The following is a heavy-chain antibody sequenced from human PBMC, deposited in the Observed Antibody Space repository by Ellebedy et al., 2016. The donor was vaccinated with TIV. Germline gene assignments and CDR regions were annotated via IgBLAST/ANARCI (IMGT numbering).Heavy chain of an antibody. CDR3: ARGYGSGSYSGMDV. CDR1: GGTFSSYA. V-gene: IGHV1-69*13. Sequence: AASVKVSCKASGGTFSSYAISWVRQAPGQGLEWMGGIIPIFGTANYAQKFQGRVTITADESTSTAYMELSSLRSEDTAVYYCARGYGSGSYSGMDVWGQGTTVTVSS. J-gene: IGHJ6*02. CDR2: IIPIFGTA. D-gene: IGHD3-10*01.